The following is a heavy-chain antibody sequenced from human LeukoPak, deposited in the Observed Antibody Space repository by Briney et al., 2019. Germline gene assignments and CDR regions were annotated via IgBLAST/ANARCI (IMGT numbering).Heavy chain of an antibody. CDR1: GFTFSSYG. V-gene: IGHV3-30*03. CDR2: ISYDGSNK. Sequence: PGGSLRLSCAASGFTFSSYGMHWVRQAPGKGLEWVAVISYDGSNKYYADSVKGRFTISRDNSKNTLYLQMNSLRAEDTAVYYCARDGRWLVQVNDGAFDIWGQGTMVTVSS. J-gene: IGHJ3*02. D-gene: IGHD6-19*01. CDR3: ARDGRWLVQVNDGAFDI.